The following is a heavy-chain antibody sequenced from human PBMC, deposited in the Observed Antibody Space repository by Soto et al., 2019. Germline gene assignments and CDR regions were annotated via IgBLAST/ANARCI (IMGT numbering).Heavy chain of an antibody. CDR2: ISYDGSNK. CDR3: ARGDCSGGSCYSPYYYGMDV. CDR1: GFTFSSYA. J-gene: IGHJ6*02. D-gene: IGHD2-15*01. V-gene: IGHV3-30-3*01. Sequence: QVQLVESGVGVVQPGRSLRLSCAASGFTFSSYAMHCVRQAPGKGLEWVAVISYDGSNKYYADSVKGRFTISRDNSKKTLYLQMNSLRAEDTAVYYCARGDCSGGSCYSPYYYGMDVWGQGTTVTVSS.